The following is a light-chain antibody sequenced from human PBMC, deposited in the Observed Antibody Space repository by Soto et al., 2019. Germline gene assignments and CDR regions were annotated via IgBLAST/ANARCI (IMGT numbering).Light chain of an antibody. CDR2: DVT. J-gene: IGLJ1*01. CDR3: CSYAGNYIYV. CDR1: AGDVGAYNY. V-gene: IGLV2-11*01. Sequence: QSVLTQPRSVSGSPGQSVTISCSGTAGDVGAYNYVSWYQQHPGKAPNLIIYDVTKRPSGVPDRFSGSKSGNTASLTISGLQAEDESDYYCCSYAGNYIYVSGSGTKVTAL.